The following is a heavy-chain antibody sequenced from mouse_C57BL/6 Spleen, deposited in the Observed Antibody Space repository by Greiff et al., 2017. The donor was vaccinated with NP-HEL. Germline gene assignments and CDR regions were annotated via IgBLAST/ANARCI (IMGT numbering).Heavy chain of an antibody. Sequence: EVQLQQSGPGMVKPSQSLSLTCTVTGYSITSGYDWHWIRHFPGNKLEWMGYISYSGSTNYNPSLKSRISITHDTSKNHFFLKLNSVTTEDTATYYCARRAWDAHYFDYWGQGTTLTVSS. J-gene: IGHJ2*01. V-gene: IGHV3-1*01. D-gene: IGHD4-1*01. CDR3: ARRAWDAHYFDY. CDR1: GYSITSGYD. CDR2: ISYSGST.